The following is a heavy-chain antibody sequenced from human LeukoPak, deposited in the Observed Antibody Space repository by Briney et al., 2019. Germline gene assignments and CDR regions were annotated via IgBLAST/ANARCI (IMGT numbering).Heavy chain of an antibody. CDR3: AREVGYSGSYYGRFDP. CDR1: GYTFTGYY. CDR2: INPNSGVP. J-gene: IGHJ5*02. D-gene: IGHD1-26*01. V-gene: IGHV1-2*06. Sequence: ASVKVSCKASGYTFTGYYMHWVRQAPGQGLEWLGRINPNSGVPNYAQKFQGRVTMTRDTAISTAYMQLSSLRSGDTAVYYCAREVGYSGSYYGRFDPWGQETLVTVSS.